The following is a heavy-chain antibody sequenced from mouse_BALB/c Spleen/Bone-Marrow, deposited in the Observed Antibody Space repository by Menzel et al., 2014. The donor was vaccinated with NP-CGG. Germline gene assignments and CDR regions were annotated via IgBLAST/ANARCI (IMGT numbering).Heavy chain of an antibody. Sequence: EQRLESGAELIKPWASVKISCKATGYTFSSYWIEWVKQRPGHGLEWIGEILPGSGSTNYNEKFKGKATFTADTSSNIAYMQLSSLTSEDSAVYYCARDTTVGYRSQGPP. J-gene: IGHJ2*01. D-gene: IGHD1-1*01. CDR3: ARDTTVGY. V-gene: IGHV1-9*01. CDR2: ILPGSGST. CDR1: GYTFSSYW.